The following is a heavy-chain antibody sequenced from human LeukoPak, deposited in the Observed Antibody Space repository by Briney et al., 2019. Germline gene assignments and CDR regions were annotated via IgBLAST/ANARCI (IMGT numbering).Heavy chain of an antibody. CDR2: VKQDGSEE. J-gene: IGHJ5*02. Sequence: GGALRLSSAASVFTFSTYWMSWVRQAPGKGLEGVANVKQDGSEEDYVCSVNGRLAISIDNATNSLFLQITTLRVEDTAVYYCAKDSLLTVVSPVAASWGQGTLVTVSS. V-gene: IGHV3-7*01. D-gene: IGHD4-23*01. CDR1: VFTFSTYW. CDR3: AKDSLLTVVSPVAAS.